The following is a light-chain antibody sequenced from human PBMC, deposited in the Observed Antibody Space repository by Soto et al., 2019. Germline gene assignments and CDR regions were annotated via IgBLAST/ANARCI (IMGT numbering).Light chain of an antibody. Sequence: QSALTQPASVSGSPGQSITISCTGTSSDVGSYHLVSWYQQHPGKAPKLMIYEVSKRPSGVSNRFSGSKSGNTASLTISGLQAEDEADYYFCSYAVSSTWVFGGGTKLNVL. CDR2: EVS. J-gene: IGLJ3*02. CDR1: SSDVGSYHL. V-gene: IGLV2-23*02. CDR3: CSYAVSSTWV.